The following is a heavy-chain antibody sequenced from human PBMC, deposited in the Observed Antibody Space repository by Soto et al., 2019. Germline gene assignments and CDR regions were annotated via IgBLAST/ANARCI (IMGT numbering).Heavy chain of an antibody. J-gene: IGHJ4*02. D-gene: IGHD3-3*01. CDR3: ARGGVSSRTFDY. CDR2: IYPSDSDT. V-gene: IGHV5-51*01. CDR1: GYNFAGYW. Sequence: PGESLKISCKGSGYNFAGYWIAWVRQMPGKGLELIGIIYPSDSDTRYTPAFQGQVTISDDKSICYAYLRWRSLRASDTAMCYCARGGVSSRTFDYWGQGTQVTVSS.